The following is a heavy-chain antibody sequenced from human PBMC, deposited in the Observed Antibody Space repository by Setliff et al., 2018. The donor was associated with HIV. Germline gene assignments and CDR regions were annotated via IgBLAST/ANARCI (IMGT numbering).Heavy chain of an antibody. J-gene: IGHJ6*03. CDR2: ISPYNGNT. D-gene: IGHD4-17*01. CDR1: GYTFTNFG. CDR3: ARGADGDYRYYMDV. Sequence: ASVKVSCKASGYTFTNFGITWVRQAPGQGLEWMGWISPYNGNTNYAPELHGRVTMTTDTSTSTIYMELSSLTSEDTAVYYCARGADGDYRYYMDVWGRGTTVTVSS. V-gene: IGHV1-18*01.